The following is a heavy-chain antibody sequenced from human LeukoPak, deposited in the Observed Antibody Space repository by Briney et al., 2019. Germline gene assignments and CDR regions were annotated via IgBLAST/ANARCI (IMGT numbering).Heavy chain of an antibody. J-gene: IGHJ5*02. V-gene: IGHV4-59*12. CDR1: GGSLSSYY. D-gene: IGHD3-16*02. CDR3: AREDGYVWGSYRSNWFDP. Sequence: SETLSLTCTVSGGSLSSYYWSWIRQPPGKGLEWIGYIYYSGSTNYNPSLKSRVTMSVDTSKNQFSLKLSSVTAADTAVYYCAREDGYVWGSYRSNWFDPWGQGTLVTVSS. CDR2: IYYSGST.